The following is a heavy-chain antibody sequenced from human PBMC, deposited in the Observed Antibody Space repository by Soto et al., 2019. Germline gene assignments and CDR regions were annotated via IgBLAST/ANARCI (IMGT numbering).Heavy chain of an antibody. D-gene: IGHD2-15*01. V-gene: IGHV3-33*01. J-gene: IGHJ4*02. Sequence: QVQLVESGGGVVQPGRSLRLSCAASGFTFSSYGMHWVRQAPGKGLEWVAVIWYDGSNKYYADSVKGRFTISRDNSKNTLYLQMTSLRAEDTAVYYCARDGGYCSGGSCYGIEYWGQGTMVTVSS. CDR2: IWYDGSNK. CDR1: GFTFSSYG. CDR3: ARDGGYCSGGSCYGIEY.